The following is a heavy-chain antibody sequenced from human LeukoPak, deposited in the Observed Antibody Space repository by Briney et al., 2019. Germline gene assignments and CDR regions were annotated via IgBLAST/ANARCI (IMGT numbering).Heavy chain of an antibody. CDR2: INPHSGST. D-gene: IGHD2-15*01. CDR3: ARRGLAASSDS. J-gene: IGHJ4*02. V-gene: IGHV1-2*02. CDR1: GYSFTCYF. Sequence: ASVKVSCKASGYSFTCYFILWMRQAPGQGLEWMGWINPHSGSTNYAPKFQGRVTSTRDTSINTVYLQLTSLRPDDTAIYYCARRGLAASSDSWGQGTLVTVSS.